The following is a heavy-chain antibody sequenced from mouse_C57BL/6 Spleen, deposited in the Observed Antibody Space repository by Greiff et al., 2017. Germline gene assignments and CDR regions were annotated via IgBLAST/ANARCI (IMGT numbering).Heavy chain of an antibody. Sequence: VQLQQSGAELAKPGASVKLSCKASGYTFTSSWMHWVKQRPGQGLEWIGYINPTSGYTKYNQKFKDKATLTADKSSSTAYMQLSSLTSEDTAVYYCARKDYSDDDGIDYWGQGTSVTVSS. CDR1: GYTFTSSW. CDR3: ARKDYSDDDGIDY. CDR2: INPTSGYT. D-gene: IGHD2-12*01. V-gene: IGHV1-7*01. J-gene: IGHJ4*01.